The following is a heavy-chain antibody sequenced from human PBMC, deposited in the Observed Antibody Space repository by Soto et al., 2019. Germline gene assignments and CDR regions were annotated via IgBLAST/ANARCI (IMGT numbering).Heavy chain of an antibody. CDR2: INHSGST. CDR3: ARGWGRIFDY. D-gene: IGHD7-27*01. V-gene: IGHV4-34*01. CDR1: GGSLSGYY. Sequence: QVQLQQWGAGLLKPSETLSLTCAVYGGSLSGYYWSWIRQPPGKGLEWIGEINHSGSTNYNPSLKSRVTISVGTSKNQFSLKLSSVTAAYTAVYYCARGWGRIFDYWGQGTLVTVSS. J-gene: IGHJ4*02.